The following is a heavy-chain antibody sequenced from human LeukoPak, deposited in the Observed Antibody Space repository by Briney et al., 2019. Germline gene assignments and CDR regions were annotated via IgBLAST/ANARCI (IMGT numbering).Heavy chain of an antibody. CDR3: ARGGYGSIDY. J-gene: IGHJ4*02. Sequence: PGGSLRLSCAASGFTFNSLWMPWVRQAPGKGLVWVSYIESDGKTTMYADSVKGRFTISRDNAKNTVYLQMNSLRADDTAVYYCARGGYGSIDYWGQGTLVTVSS. D-gene: IGHD5-12*01. V-gene: IGHV3-74*03. CDR1: GFTFNSLW. CDR2: IESDGKTT.